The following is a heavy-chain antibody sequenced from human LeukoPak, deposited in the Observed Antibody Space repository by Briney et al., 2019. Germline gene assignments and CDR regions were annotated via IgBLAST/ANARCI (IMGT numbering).Heavy chain of an antibody. CDR1: GGSFSGYY. CDR3: AREPVVVVAATYYYGMDV. CDR2: INHSGST. V-gene: IGHV4-34*01. D-gene: IGHD2-15*01. Sequence: SETLSLTCAVYGGSFSGYYWSWIRQPPGKGLEWIGEINHSGSTNYNPSLKSRATISVDTTKNHFSLKLSSVTAADTAVYYCAREPVVVVAATYYYGMDVWGQGTTVTVSS. J-gene: IGHJ6*02.